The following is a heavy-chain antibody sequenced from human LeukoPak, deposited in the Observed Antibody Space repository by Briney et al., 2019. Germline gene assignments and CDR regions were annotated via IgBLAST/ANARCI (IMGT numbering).Heavy chain of an antibody. D-gene: IGHD6-19*01. V-gene: IGHV4-59*12. CDR2: IYYSGST. CDR3: ASIAVAGGFDY. CDR1: GGSISSYY. Sequence: SETLSLTCTVSGGSISSYYWSWIRQPPGKGLEWIGYIYYSGSTNYNPSLKSRVTISVDTSKNQFSLKLSSVTAADTAVYYCASIAVAGGFDYWGQGTLVTVSS. J-gene: IGHJ4*02.